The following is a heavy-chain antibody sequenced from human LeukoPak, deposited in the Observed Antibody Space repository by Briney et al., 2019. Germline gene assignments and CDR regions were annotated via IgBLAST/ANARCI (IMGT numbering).Heavy chain of an antibody. CDR3: ARGKEL. V-gene: IGHV4-59*01. J-gene: IGHJ4*02. CDR2: IYYSGST. CDR1: GGSISSYY. D-gene: IGHD1-7*01. Sequence: SETLSLTCTVSGGSISSYYWSWIRQPPGKGLEWIGYIYYSGSTNYNPSLKSRVTISVDTSKNQFSLKLSSMTAADTAVYYCARGKELWGRGTLVTVSS.